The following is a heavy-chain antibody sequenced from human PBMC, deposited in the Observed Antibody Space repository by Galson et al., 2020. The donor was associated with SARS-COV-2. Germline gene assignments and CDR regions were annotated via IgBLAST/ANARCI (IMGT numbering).Heavy chain of an antibody. J-gene: IGHJ3*01. CDR1: GYDFNTYR. V-gene: IGHV5-51*01. D-gene: IGHD3-3*01. CDR2: IFPHDSDT. CDR3: ARLISIGEGAFDV. Sequence: GESLKIPCEVSGYDFNTYRIGWVRQMPGKGPEFLGIIFPHDSDTSYSPSVQGQVTMSVDKAINTAYLQWRSLKASDSAMYYCARLISIGEGAFDVWGQGTVVTVA.